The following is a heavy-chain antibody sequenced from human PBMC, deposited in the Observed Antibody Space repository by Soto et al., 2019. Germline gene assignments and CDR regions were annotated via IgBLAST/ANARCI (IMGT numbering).Heavy chain of an antibody. V-gene: IGHV3-21*01. J-gene: IGHJ4*02. CDR2: ISSSAVYI. CDR3: VRDGLDYYDTERLYFDK. Sequence: EVQLVESGGGPVRPGGSLKLSCAASGFNFITYSLSWVRQAPGKGLEWVASISSSAVYIDYADSVKGRFTISRDNANNSLYLQMNSLRAEATTTYYCVRDGLDYYDTERLYFDKWGQGTLVTVSS. D-gene: IGHD3-22*01. CDR1: GFNFITYS.